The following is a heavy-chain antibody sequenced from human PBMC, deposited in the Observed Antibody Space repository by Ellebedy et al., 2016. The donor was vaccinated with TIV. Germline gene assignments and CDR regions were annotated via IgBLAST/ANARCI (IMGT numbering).Heavy chain of an antibody. CDR1: GFTFYTYS. J-gene: IGHJ4*02. V-gene: IGHV3-21*01. CDR2: ISSSGGDI. D-gene: IGHD6-19*01. CDR3: ARDWFSYNSGWYDDF. Sequence: PGGSLRLSCAASGFTFYTYSMNWVRQAPGKGLEWVSSISSSGGDIYYADSVKGRFTISRDNAKNSLYLQMNSLRAEDTAVYYCARDWFSYNSGWYDDFWGQGTLVTVSS.